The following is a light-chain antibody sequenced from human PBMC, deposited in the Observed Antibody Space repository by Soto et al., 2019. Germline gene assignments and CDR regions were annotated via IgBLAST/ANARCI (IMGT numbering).Light chain of an antibody. CDR3: LQVTHFPWK. CDR1: QSLVHSDGNTY. CDR2: KIS. J-gene: IGKJ1*01. Sequence: DIVMTQTPLSSPVTLGQPASIYCRSSQSLVHSDGNTYFNWLRQRPGQPLRLLIYKISNRFSGDPDRFSGSGAVTDFTLKISRVEPEDVGLYYCLQVTHFPWKFGQGTKVEI. V-gene: IGKV2-24*01.